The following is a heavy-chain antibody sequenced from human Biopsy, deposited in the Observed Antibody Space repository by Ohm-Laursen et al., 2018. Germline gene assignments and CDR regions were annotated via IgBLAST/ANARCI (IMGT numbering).Heavy chain of an antibody. Sequence: GTLSLICTLSGASVRSHFLTWIRQPPGKGLQWIGSISNSGTTKSSPSLKSRVNISLHTSKNQLSLKLTSVTAADTAVYYCARLSTLFGVADFTDDWGQGTLVTVSS. D-gene: IGHD3-3*01. CDR1: GASVRSHF. V-gene: IGHV4-59*08. CDR2: ISNSGTT. J-gene: IGHJ4*02. CDR3: ARLSTLFGVADFTDD.